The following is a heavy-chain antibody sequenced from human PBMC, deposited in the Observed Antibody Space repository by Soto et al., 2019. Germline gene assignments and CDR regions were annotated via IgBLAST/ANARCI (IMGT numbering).Heavy chain of an antibody. D-gene: IGHD6-6*01. CDR1: GGTFSSYA. J-gene: IGHJ6*02. CDR2: IIPIFGTA. V-gene: IGHV1-69*01. Sequence: QVPLVQSGAEVKKPGSSVKVSCKASGGTFSSYAISWVRQAPGQGLEWMGVIIPIFGTANYAQKFQGRVTITADDSTSTAYMEVSSVRFEDTAVYYCAREVTRYSSSAEYYYYYGMDVWGQGTTVTVCS. CDR3: AREVTRYSSSAEYYYYYGMDV.